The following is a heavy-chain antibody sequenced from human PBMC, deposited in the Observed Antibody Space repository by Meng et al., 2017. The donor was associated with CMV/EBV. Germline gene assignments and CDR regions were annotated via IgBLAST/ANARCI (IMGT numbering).Heavy chain of an antibody. CDR3: ARGFRLWRFGGVIAANLDY. CDR1: GFTFDDYG. J-gene: IGHJ4*02. Sequence: GESLKISCAASGFTFDDYGMSWVRQAPGKGLEWVSGINWNGGSTGYADSVKGLFTISRDNAKNSLYLQMNSLRAEDTALYYCARGFRLWRFGGVIAANLDYWGQGTLVTVSS. CDR2: INWNGGST. V-gene: IGHV3-20*04. D-gene: IGHD3-16*02.